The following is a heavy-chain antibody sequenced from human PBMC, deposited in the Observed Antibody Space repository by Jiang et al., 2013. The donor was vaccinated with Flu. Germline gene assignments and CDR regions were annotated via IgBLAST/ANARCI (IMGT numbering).Heavy chain of an antibody. CDR2: INPNSGGT. CDR1: GYTFTGYY. J-gene: IGHJ4*02. CDR3: AISRGYSYGLQFDY. D-gene: IGHD5-18*01. Sequence: GAEVKKPGASVKVSCKASGYTFTGYYMHWVRQAPGQGLEWMGWINPNSGGTNYAQKFQGWVTMTRDTSISTAYMELSRLRSDDTAVYYCAISRGYSYGLQFDYWGQGTLVTVSS. V-gene: IGHV1-2*04.